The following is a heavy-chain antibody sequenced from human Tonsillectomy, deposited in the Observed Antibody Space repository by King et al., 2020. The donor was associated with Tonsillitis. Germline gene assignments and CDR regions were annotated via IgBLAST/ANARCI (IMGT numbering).Heavy chain of an antibody. Sequence: QVQLVESGSELKKPGASVKVSCKASGYTFASHPVNWVRQAPGQGLEWMAWINTHTGNPTYAQGFTGRFVMSFDTSASTAYLQISSLEAEDTATYYCARAYCSGGGCGLDVWGQGTTVIVSS. CDR3: ARAYCSGGGCGLDV. J-gene: IGHJ6*02. D-gene: IGHD2-15*01. CDR2: INTHTGNP. CDR1: GYTFASHP. V-gene: IGHV7-4-1*02.